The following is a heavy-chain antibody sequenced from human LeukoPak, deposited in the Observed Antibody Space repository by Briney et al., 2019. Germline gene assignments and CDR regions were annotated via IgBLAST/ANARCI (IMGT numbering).Heavy chain of an antibody. J-gene: IGHJ4*02. V-gene: IGHV4-31*03. CDR2: IYYSGST. CDR1: GGSISSGGYY. D-gene: IGHD6-6*01. Sequence: SQTLSLTCTVSGGSISSGGYYWSWIRQHPGKGLEWTGYIYYSGSTYYNPSLKSRVTISVDTTKNQFSLKLSSVTAADTAVYYCARGLVPQLARYYFDYWGQGTLVTVSS. CDR3: ARGLVPQLARYYFDY.